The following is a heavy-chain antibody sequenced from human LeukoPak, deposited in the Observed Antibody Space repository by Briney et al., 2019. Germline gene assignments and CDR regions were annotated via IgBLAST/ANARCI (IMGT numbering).Heavy chain of an antibody. V-gene: IGHV1-2*02. J-gene: IGHJ5*02. CDR3: ARDPGIVGDLDP. CDR2: INPNSGGT. Sequence: EASVKVSCKASGYTFTGYYMHWVRQAPGQGLEWMGWINPNSGGTNYAQKFQGRVTMTRDTSISTAYMELSRLRSDDTAAYYCARDPGIVGDLDPWGQGTLVTVSS. D-gene: IGHD1-26*01. CDR1: GYTFTGYY.